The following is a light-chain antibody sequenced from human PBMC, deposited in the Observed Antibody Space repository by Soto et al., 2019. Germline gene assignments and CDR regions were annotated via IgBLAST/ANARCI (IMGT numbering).Light chain of an antibody. J-gene: IGKJ1*01. CDR2: GAS. CDR1: QNVRDNY. V-gene: IGKV3-20*01. CDR3: QQYGKSPT. Sequence: EIVLTQSPGTLSLSPGERATLSCRASQNVRDNYLAWYHQRPGQAPRLLIYGASRRATDIPDRVSGSGSGTDFPLTISRLEPEELGLYYCQQYGKSPTFGQGTKVEIK.